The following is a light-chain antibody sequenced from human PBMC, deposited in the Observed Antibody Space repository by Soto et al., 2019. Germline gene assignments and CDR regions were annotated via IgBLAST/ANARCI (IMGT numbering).Light chain of an antibody. V-gene: IGLV1-40*01. J-gene: IGLJ2*01. CDR1: SSNIGAGYD. CDR3: RSYDSSLTVV. Sequence: QSVLTQPPSVSGAPGQRVTISCTGSSSNIGAGYDVHWYQQVPGTAPKLLIYGNINRPSGVPDRFSGSKSGTSASLAITGLQADDESDYYCRSYDSSLTVVFGGGTKLTVL. CDR2: GNI.